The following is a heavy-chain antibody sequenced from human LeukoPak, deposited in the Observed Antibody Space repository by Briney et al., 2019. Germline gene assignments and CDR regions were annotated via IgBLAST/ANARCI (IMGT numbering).Heavy chain of an antibody. J-gene: IGHJ4*02. V-gene: IGHV1-69*04. CDR1: EGTFSSYA. CDR2: IIPILGIA. CDR3: ARAGIGYYYDSSGYSFDY. Sequence: GSSVKLSCKASEGTFSSYAISWVRQAPGQRLEWMGRIIPILGIANYAQKFQGRVTITADKSTSTAYMKLSSLRSEDTAVYYCARAGIGYYYDSSGYSFDYWGQGTLVTVSS. D-gene: IGHD3-22*01.